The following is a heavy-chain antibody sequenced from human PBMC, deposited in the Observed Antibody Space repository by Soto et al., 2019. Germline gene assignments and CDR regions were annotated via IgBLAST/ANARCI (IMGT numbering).Heavy chain of an antibody. V-gene: IGHV3-7*01. Sequence: GGSLRLSCAASGFTFSSYWMSWVRQAPGKGLEWVANINQDGSEKEYVDSVKGRFTISRDNAENSLSLQMSSLRAEDTAVYYCARVSSVVIATLYYYYRDVWGKGTTVTVSS. CDR3: ARVSSVVIATLYYYYRDV. D-gene: IGHD6-13*01. CDR2: INQDGSEK. J-gene: IGHJ6*03. CDR1: GFTFSSYW.